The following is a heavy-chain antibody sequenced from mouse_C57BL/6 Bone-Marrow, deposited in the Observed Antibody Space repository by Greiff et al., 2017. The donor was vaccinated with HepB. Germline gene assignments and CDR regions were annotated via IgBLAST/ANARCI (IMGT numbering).Heavy chain of an antibody. CDR3: ARSTGYYYYYGSRGSYWYFDV. D-gene: IGHD1-1*01. Sequence: QVQLQQPGAELVKPGASVKLSCKASGYTFTSYWMQWVKQRPGQGLEWIGEIDPSDSYTNYNQKFKGKATLTVDTSSSTAYMQLSSLTSEDSAVYYCARSTGYYYYYGSRGSYWYFDVWGTGTTVTVSS. CDR2: IDPSDSYT. CDR1: GYTFTSYW. J-gene: IGHJ1*03. V-gene: IGHV1-50*01.